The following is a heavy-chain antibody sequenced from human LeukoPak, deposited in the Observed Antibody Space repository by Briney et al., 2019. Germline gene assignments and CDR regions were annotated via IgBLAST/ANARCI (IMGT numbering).Heavy chain of an antibody. Sequence: SETLSLTCTVSGGSINSNYWSWIRQPAGKGLEWIGRIYSSGSTDYNPSLKSRVTMSIDTSKNQFSLKLGSVTAADTAVYYCARHIVATAYHFDYWGQGTLVTVSS. J-gene: IGHJ4*02. CDR2: IYSSGST. D-gene: IGHD5-12*01. V-gene: IGHV4-4*07. CDR3: ARHIVATAYHFDY. CDR1: GGSINSNY.